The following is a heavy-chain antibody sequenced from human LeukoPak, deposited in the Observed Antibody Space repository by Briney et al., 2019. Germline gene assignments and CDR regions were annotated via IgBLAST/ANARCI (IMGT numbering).Heavy chain of an antibody. V-gene: IGHV1-69*05. D-gene: IGHD2-2*01. CDR2: IIPIFGTA. CDR1: GGTFSSYA. CDR3: ARGGVVVPAAMLGNWFDP. Sequence: ASVKVSCKASGGTFSSYAISWVRQAPGQGLEWMGGIIPIFGTANYAQKFRGRVTITTDESTSTAYMELSSLRSEDTAVYYCARGGVVVPAAMLGNWFDPWGQGTLVTVSS. J-gene: IGHJ5*02.